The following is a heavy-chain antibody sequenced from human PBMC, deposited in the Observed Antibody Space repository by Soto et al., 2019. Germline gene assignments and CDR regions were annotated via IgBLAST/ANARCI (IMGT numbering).Heavy chain of an antibody. J-gene: IGHJ4*02. CDR2: INAGNGNT. D-gene: IGHD3-9*01. CDR3: ARDRPRYFDWLLPDY. V-gene: IGHV1-3*01. Sequence: ASVKLSCRASGYTCVTYAIHWVRQAQGQRLEWMGCINAGNGNTKYSQKFQGRVTITRDTFASTAYMDLSSLRSEDTAVYYCARDRPRYFDWLLPDYWGQGTLVTVPQ. CDR1: GYTCVTYA.